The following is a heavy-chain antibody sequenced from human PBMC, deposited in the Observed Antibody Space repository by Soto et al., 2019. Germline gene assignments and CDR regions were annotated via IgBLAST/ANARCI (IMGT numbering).Heavy chain of an antibody. Sequence: LRLSCAASGFTFSSYAMHWVRQAPGKGLEWVAVISYDGSNKYYADSVKGRFTISRDNSKNTLYLQMNSLRAEDTAVYYCARGYCSSTSCYTGGFYYYYYGMDVWGQGTTVTVS. CDR1: GFTFSSYA. CDR3: ARGYCSSTSCYTGGFYYYYYGMDV. CDR2: ISYDGSNK. J-gene: IGHJ6*02. V-gene: IGHV3-30-3*01. D-gene: IGHD2-2*02.